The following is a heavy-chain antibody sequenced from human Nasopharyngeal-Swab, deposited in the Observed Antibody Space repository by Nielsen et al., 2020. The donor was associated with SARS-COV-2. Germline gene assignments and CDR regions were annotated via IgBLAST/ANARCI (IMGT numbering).Heavy chain of an antibody. V-gene: IGHV7-4-1*02. CDR3: ARDEKSQGIFGVVISGQWWFDP. CDR1: GSTFTSYA. Sequence: ASVKVSCKASGSTFTSYAMNWVRQAPGQGLEWMGWINTNTGNPTYAQGFTGRFVFSLDTSVSTAYLQISSLKAEDTAVYYCARDEKSQGIFGVVISGQWWFDPWGQGTLVAVSS. CDR2: INTNTGNP. D-gene: IGHD3-3*01. J-gene: IGHJ5*02.